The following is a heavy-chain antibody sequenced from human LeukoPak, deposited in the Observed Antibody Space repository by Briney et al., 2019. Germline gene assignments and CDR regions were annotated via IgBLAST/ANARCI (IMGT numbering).Heavy chain of an antibody. D-gene: IGHD4-17*01. J-gene: IGHJ4*02. CDR2: ISGSGGST. Sequence: GGSLRLSCAASGFTFSSYAMSWVRQAPGKWLEWVSGISGSGGSTYYIDSVKGRSTISRDNSKTTLYLQLNSLRAEDTAVYYCAQNSATVTTLFDYWGQGTLVTVSS. CDR3: AQNSATVTTLFDY. CDR1: GFTFSSYA. V-gene: IGHV3-23*01.